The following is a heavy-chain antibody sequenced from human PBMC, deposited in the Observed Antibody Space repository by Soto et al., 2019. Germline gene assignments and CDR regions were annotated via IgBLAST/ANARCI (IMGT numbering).Heavy chain of an antibody. V-gene: IGHV4-31*03. CDR2: IYYSGST. J-gene: IGHJ3*02. CDR1: GGSISSGGYY. Sequence: SETLSLTCTVSGGSISSGGYYWSWIRQHPGKGLEWIGYIYYSGSTFYNPSLKSRVTISVDTSKNQFSLKLSSVTAADTAVYYCARAMGGLGADAFDIWGQGAMVTVSS. D-gene: IGHD1-26*01. CDR3: ARAMGGLGADAFDI.